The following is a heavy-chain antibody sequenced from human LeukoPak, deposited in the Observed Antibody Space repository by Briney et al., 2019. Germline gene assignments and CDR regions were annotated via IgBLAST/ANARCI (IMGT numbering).Heavy chain of an antibody. CDR1: GGSISIHY. V-gene: IGHV4-4*07. J-gene: IGHJ6*02. D-gene: IGHD1-1*01. CDR2: IYASGSP. CDR3: ASNNWNGPGYYGMDV. Sequence: SETLPLTCTVSGGSISIHYWSWIRQPAGKGLEWIGRIYASGSPNYNPSLKSRVTMSLDTSTNQFSLKLSSVTAADTAVYYCASNNWNGPGYYGMDVWGQGTTVTVSS.